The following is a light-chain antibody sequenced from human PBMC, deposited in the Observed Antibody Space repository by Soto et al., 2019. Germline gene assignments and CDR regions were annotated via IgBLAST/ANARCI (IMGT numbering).Light chain of an antibody. Sequence: DIQMTQSPSSLSASVGDSVTITCRASQTMSTYLYWYQQNPGKAPKLLIYAASSLQSGVPSRFSSSGSGTDFTLTISSLQPEDFATYYCQQSSNTPYTFGQGTKLEIK. V-gene: IGKV1-39*01. CDR3: QQSSNTPYT. J-gene: IGKJ2*01. CDR2: AAS. CDR1: QTMSTY.